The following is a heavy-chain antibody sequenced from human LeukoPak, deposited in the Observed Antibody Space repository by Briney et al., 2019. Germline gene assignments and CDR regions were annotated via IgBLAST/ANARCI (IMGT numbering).Heavy chain of an antibody. CDR1: GGSISSTSYY. J-gene: IGHJ3*01. V-gene: IGHV4-39*01. CDR3: AKAGVRYFDSSGLYAFDF. CDR2: IYYSGST. D-gene: IGHD3-22*01. Sequence: SETLSLTCAVSGGSISSTSYYWAWIRQPPGKGLEWIGTIYYSGSTYHNPSLKSRVTMSVDTSRNQFSLKLSSVDAADTAVYYCAKAGVRYFDSSGLYAFDFWGQGTTVTVSS.